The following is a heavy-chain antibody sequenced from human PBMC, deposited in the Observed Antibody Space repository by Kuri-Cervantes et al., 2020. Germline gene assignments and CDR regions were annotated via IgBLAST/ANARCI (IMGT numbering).Heavy chain of an antibody. CDR1: GGSFSGYY. J-gene: IGHJ6*02. D-gene: IGHD6-25*01. Sequence: SETLSLTCAVYGGSFSGYYWSWIRQPPGKGLEWNGEINQSGSTNYNPSLKSRVTISVDTSKNQFSLKLSSVTAADTAVYYCARVKGNGWGDYYYNGMDGWGQGTTVTVSS. V-gene: IGHV4-34*01. CDR3: ARVKGNGWGDYYYNGMDG. CDR2: INQSGST.